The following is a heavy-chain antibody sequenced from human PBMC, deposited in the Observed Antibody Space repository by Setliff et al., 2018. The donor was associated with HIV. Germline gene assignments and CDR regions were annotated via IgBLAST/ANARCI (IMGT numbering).Heavy chain of an antibody. CDR2: ISGYNGHT. CDR3: ARVGPFEFDSSGYAEF. Sequence: ASVKVSCKASGYTFSSFAMSWVRQAPGQGLEWVAWISGYNGHTNYAQRFQGRVTVTTDTSTSTAYMELRSLRSDDTAVYFCARVGPFEFDSSGYAEFWGQGTPVTVYS. V-gene: IGHV1-18*01. J-gene: IGHJ4*02. D-gene: IGHD3-22*01. CDR1: GYTFSSFA.